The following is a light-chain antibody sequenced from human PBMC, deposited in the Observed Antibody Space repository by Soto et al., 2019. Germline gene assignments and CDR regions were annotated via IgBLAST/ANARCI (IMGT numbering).Light chain of an antibody. CDR3: QQYNSYWT. V-gene: IGKV1-5*03. Sequence: DIQMTQSPSTLSASVGDRVTITCRASQSINSWLAWYQQKPGKAPNLLIYNASSLESGVPSRFSGSGSGTEFTLTISSLQPDEFATYYCQQYNSYWTFGQGTKVEIK. J-gene: IGKJ1*01. CDR1: QSINSW. CDR2: NAS.